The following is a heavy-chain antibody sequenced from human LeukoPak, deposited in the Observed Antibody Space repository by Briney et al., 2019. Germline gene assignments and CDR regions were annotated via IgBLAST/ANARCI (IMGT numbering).Heavy chain of an antibody. Sequence: APVKVSCKASGYTFTSYYMHWVRQAPGQGLEWMGIINPSGGSTSYAQKFQGRVTMTRDMSTSTVYMELSSLRSEDTAVYYCASQTATIAAAGRYYYSMDVWGKGTTVTVSS. CDR2: INPSGGST. V-gene: IGHV1-46*01. CDR3: ASQTATIAAAGRYYYSMDV. D-gene: IGHD6-13*01. J-gene: IGHJ6*03. CDR1: GYTFTSYY.